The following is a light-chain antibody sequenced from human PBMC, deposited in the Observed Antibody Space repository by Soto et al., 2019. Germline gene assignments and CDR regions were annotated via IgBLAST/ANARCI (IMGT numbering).Light chain of an antibody. Sequence: EIVMTQSPATLSVSPGERATLSCRASQSVSSNLAWYQQKPGQAPRLLIYGASTRATGIPARFSGSGSGTEFTLTISSLQSEDFAVYYCQHYNHAPRTSGQGTKV. J-gene: IGKJ1*01. CDR3: QHYNHAPRT. CDR1: QSVSSN. V-gene: IGKV3D-15*01. CDR2: GAS.